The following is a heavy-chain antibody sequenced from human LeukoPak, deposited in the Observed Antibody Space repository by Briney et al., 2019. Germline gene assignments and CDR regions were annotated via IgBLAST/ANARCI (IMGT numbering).Heavy chain of an antibody. D-gene: IGHD5-18*01. CDR2: IYYTGTT. CDR1: GGSIGSYY. J-gene: IGHJ3*02. V-gene: IGHV4-59*01. Sequence: SETLSLTCTVSGGSIGSYYWSWIRQPPGKGLEWIGYIYYTGTTTYNPSLKSRVTIPLDTSKNQFSLKLTSMTAADTAVYYCAGAYSYGLIHDAFDIWGQGTMVTVSS. CDR3: AGAYSYGLIHDAFDI.